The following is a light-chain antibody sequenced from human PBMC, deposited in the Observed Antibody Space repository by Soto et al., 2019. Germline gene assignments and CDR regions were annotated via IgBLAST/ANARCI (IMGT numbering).Light chain of an antibody. CDR2: EVS. J-gene: IGLJ1*01. CDR1: SSDVGRYNY. CDR3: SSYTTISTLV. Sequence: QFVLTQPASVSGSPGQSITISCTGTSSDVGRYNYVSWYQHHPGNAPKLIIYEVSNRPSGVSDRFSGSKSGSTASLTISGLQAEDEADYYCSSYTTISTLVFGSGTKV. V-gene: IGLV2-14*01.